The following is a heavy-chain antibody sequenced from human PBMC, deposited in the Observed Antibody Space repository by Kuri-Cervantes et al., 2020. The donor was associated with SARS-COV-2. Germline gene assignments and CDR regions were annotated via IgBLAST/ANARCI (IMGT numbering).Heavy chain of an antibody. V-gene: IGHV5-51*01. CDR3: ARLVWYFDEMDV. CDR1: GYSFTSYW. Sequence: GGSLRLSGKGSGYSFTSYWIGGVRQMPGKGLEWMGIIYPGDSDTRYSPSFQGQVTISADKSISTAYLQWSSLKASDTAMYYCARLVWYFDEMDVWGKGTTVTVSS. CDR2: IYPGDSDT. D-gene: IGHD3-9*01. J-gene: IGHJ6*04.